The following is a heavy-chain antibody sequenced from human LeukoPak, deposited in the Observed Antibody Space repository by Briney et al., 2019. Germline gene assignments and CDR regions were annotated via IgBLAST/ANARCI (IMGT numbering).Heavy chain of an antibody. Sequence: GGSLRLSCAASGFTFSSYGMSWVRRAPGEGPEWVSGISGSGGNTYYADSVKGRFTISRDNSQNTLYLQMNTLRAEDTAVYYCAKVVSGYHFDYWGQGTLVTVSS. CDR2: ISGSGGNT. CDR1: GFTFSSYG. V-gene: IGHV3-23*01. CDR3: AKVVSGYHFDY. D-gene: IGHD5-12*01. J-gene: IGHJ4*02.